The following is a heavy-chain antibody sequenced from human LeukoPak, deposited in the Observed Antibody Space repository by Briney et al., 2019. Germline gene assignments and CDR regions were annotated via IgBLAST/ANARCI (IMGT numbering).Heavy chain of an antibody. CDR2: IIPILGTA. CDR3: ARDDLLPGSGWYRFDY. V-gene: IGHV1-69*05. CDR1: GGTFSSYA. D-gene: IGHD6-19*01. Sequence: XVKVSCRASGGTFSSYAISWVRQAPGQGLEWMGGIIPILGTANYAQKFQGRVTITTDEYTSTAYMELSSLRSEDTAVYYCARDDLLPGSGWYRFDYWGQGTLVTVSS. J-gene: IGHJ4*02.